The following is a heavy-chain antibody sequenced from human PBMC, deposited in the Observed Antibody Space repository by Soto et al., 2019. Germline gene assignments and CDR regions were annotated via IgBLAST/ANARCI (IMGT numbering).Heavy chain of an antibody. V-gene: IGHV1-2*04. J-gene: IGHJ4*02. CDR1: GYTFTGYY. D-gene: IGHD3-22*01. CDR3: ARSPSHSSGYYPY. Sequence: GASVKVSCKASGYTFTGYYMHCVRQAPGQGLEWMGWINPNSGGTNYAQKFQGWVTMTRDTSISTAYMELSRLRSDGTAVYYCARSPSHSSGYYPYWGQGTLVTVSS. CDR2: INPNSGGT.